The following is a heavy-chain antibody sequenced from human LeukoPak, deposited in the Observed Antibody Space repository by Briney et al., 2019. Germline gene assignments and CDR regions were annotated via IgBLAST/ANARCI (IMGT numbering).Heavy chain of an antibody. Sequence: SETLSLTCTVSGGSISSYYWSWIRQPPGKGLEWIGYIYTSGSTNYNPSLKSRVTISVDTSKNQFSLKLSSVTAADTAVYYCARHDYGDPGRRQPDYWGQGTLVTVSS. CDR3: ARHDYGDPGRRQPDY. J-gene: IGHJ4*02. V-gene: IGHV4-4*09. D-gene: IGHD4-17*01. CDR2: IYTSGST. CDR1: GGSISSYY.